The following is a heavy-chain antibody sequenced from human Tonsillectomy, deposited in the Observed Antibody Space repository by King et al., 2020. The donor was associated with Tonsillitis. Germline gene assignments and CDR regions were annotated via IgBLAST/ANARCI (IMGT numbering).Heavy chain of an antibody. D-gene: IGHD5-24*01. V-gene: IGHV1-2*02. J-gene: IGHJ4*02. CDR3: ARDALQLADISDC. Sequence: QLVQSGAEVKKPGASVKVSCKASGYTFTGYYMHWVRQAPGQGLEWMGWINPKSGGANYAQKFQGRVTMTRETSISTAYMELSRLRSDDTAVYYCARDALQLADISDCWGQGTLDTVSS. CDR1: GYTFTGYY. CDR2: INPKSGGA.